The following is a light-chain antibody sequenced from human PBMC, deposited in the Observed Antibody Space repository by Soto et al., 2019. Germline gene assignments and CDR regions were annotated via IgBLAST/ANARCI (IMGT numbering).Light chain of an antibody. CDR1: QGIGDD. CDR3: LQQNTYPWT. V-gene: IGKV1-17*01. Sequence: DIQLTQSPSSLSASVGDRVTITCRASQGIGDDLGWFQQAPGKAPERLIYAASTLRSGVPSRFSGNGSGTDFTLTISSLQPEDFVTYYWLQQNTYPWTFGQGTKVDIK. J-gene: IGKJ1*01. CDR2: AAS.